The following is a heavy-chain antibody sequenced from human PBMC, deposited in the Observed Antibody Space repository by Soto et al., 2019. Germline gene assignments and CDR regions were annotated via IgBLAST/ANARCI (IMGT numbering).Heavy chain of an antibody. V-gene: IGHV3-11*06. CDR2: ISSSSSYT. CDR3: SYSSSSGGDY. J-gene: IGHJ4*02. D-gene: IGHD6-6*01. CDR1: GFTFSYYY. Sequence: PGGSLRLSCAASGFTFSYYYMSWIRQAPGKGLEWVSYISSSSSYTNYADSVKGRFTISRDNAKNSLYLQMNSLRAEDTAVYYCSYSSSSGGDYWGQGTLVTVSS.